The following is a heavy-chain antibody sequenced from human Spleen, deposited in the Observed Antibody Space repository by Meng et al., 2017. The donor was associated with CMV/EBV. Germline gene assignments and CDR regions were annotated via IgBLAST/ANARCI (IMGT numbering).Heavy chain of an antibody. J-gene: IGHJ6*02. D-gene: IGHD2-15*01. Sequence: SETLSLTCTVSGGSVSSSSYFWGWIRQPPGKGLEWIGSIYYSGSTYYNPSLKSRVTISVDTSKNQFSLKLSSVTAADTAVYYCAREKLRCRYMSCSRVPARYYGMDVWGQGTTVTVSS. CDR2: IYYSGST. CDR1: GGSVSSSSYF. V-gene: IGHV4-39*07. CDR3: AREKLRCRYMSCSRVPARYYGMDV.